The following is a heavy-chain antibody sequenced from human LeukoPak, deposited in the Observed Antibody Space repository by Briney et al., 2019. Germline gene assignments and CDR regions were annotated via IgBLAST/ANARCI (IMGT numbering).Heavy chain of an antibody. CDR3: ARRLRWHRGYYFDY. V-gene: IGHV4-39*01. CDR2: IYYSGST. J-gene: IGHJ4*02. D-gene: IGHD4-23*01. Sequence: SETLSLTCTVSGGSISSSSYYWGWIRQPPGKGPEWIGSIYYSGSTYYNPSLKSRVTISVDTSKNQFSLKLSSVTAADTAVYYCARRLRWHRGYYFDYWGQGTLVTVSS. CDR1: GGSISSSSYY.